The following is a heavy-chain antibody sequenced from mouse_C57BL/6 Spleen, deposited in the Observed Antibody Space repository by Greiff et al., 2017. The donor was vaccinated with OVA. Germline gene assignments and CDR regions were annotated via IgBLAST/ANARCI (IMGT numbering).Heavy chain of an antibody. CDR2: IDPSDSYT. Sequence: QVQLQQPGAELVMPGASVKLSCKASGYTFTSYWMHWVKQRPGQGLEWLGEIDPSDSYTNYNQKFKGKSTLTVDKSSSTAYMQLSSLTSEDSAVYYGARRVYSTPYWYFDVWGTGTTVTVSS. CDR3: ARRVYSTPYWYFDV. J-gene: IGHJ1*03. CDR1: GYTFTSYW. V-gene: IGHV1-69*01. D-gene: IGHD1-1*01.